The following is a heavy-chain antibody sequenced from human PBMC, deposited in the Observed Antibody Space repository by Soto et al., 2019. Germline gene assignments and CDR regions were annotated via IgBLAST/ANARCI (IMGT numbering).Heavy chain of an antibody. CDR3: ARALPLSSGSGSPSYWYFDL. CDR2: IYYSGST. CDR1: GGSLSSGTYC. V-gene: IGHV4-31*03. J-gene: IGHJ2*01. Sequence: QVQLQESGPGLVKPSQTLSLTCTVSGGSLSSGTYCWNWVRQHPGQGLEWIGYIYYSGSTYYNPSLRSRVTSSIDTSKNQFSLKLSSVTAADTAVYYCARALPLSSGSGSPSYWYFDLWGRGTLVTVSS. D-gene: IGHD3-10*01.